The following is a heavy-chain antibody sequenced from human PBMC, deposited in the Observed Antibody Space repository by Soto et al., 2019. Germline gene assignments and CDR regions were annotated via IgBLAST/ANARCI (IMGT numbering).Heavy chain of an antibody. CDR2: IIPLYVTV. CDR3: ARVRVIRGVIPSHFGL. J-gene: IGHJ4*02. D-gene: IGHD3-10*01. Sequence: SVKVSCKASGGTFNSCGISWVRQAPGQGLDCMGVIIPLYVTVNYAQKFQCRVSSTADKSTSTAYMDLSSLRSDDTAVYYCARVRVIRGVIPSHFGLWGQGTLVTVSS. CDR1: GGTFNSCG. V-gene: IGHV1-69*06.